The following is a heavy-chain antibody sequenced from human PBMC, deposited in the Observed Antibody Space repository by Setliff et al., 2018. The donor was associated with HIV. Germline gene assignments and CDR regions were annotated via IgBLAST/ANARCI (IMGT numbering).Heavy chain of an antibody. D-gene: IGHD2-2*01. CDR1: GYTFTSYD. J-gene: IGHJ5*02. CDR2: MNPNSGNT. Sequence: ASVKVSCKASGYTFTSYDINWVRQATGQGLEWMGWMNPNSGNTGYAQKFQGRLTMTRKTSISTAYMEVSSLRSDDTAVYYCARGLGSTRFDPWGQGTLVTVSS. V-gene: IGHV1-8*02. CDR3: ARGLGSTRFDP.